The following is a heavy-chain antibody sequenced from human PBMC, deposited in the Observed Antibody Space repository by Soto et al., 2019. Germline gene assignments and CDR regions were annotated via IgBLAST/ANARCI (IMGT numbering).Heavy chain of an antibody. Sequence: SETLSLTCTVSGGSISSSTYYWGWIRQPPGKGLEWIGSMYYSGSTYYNPSLKSRVTISVDTSKNHFSLKLSSVTAADTAVYYCAISRPLTSAYKNPYFDYWGQGTLVTVSS. CDR3: AISRPLTSAYKNPYFDY. V-gene: IGHV4-39*02. CDR1: GGSISSSTYY. J-gene: IGHJ4*02. CDR2: MYYSGST. D-gene: IGHD6-6*01.